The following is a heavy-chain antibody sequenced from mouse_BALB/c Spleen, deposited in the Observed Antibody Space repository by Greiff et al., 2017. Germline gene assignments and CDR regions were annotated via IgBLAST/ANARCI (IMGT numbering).Heavy chain of an antibody. Sequence: EVKLVESGPGLVKPSQSLSLTCTVTGYSITSDYAWNWIRQFPGNKLEWMGYISYSGSTSYNPSLKSRISITRDTSKNQFFLQLNSVTTEDTATYYCARRYGNPRDAMDYWGQGTSVTVSS. CDR2: ISYSGST. J-gene: IGHJ4*01. CDR1: GYSITSDYA. V-gene: IGHV3-2*02. D-gene: IGHD2-10*02. CDR3: ARRYGNPRDAMDY.